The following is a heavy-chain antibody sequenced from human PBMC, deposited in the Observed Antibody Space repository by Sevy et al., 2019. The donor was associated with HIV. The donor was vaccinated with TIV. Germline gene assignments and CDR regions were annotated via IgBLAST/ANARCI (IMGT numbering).Heavy chain of an antibody. V-gene: IGHV1-18*01. D-gene: IGHD2-2*01. J-gene: IGHJ4*02. CDR3: SRDDCSSFGCHGSLLY. CDR2: ISTFNVNT. CDR1: GYTFTSYG. Sequence: ASVKVSCKASGYTFTSYGISWVRQAPGQGLEWMGWISTFNVNTNNAQKFQGRVTMTTDTSTSTAYMELTSLRSDDTAGYYCSRDDCSSFGCHGSLLYWGQGTLVTVSS.